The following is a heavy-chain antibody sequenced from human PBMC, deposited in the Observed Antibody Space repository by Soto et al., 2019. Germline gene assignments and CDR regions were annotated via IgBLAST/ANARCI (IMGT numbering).Heavy chain of an antibody. CDR1: GFTFSSYS. D-gene: IGHD3-9*01. V-gene: IGHV3-21*01. CDR2: ISSSSSYI. Sequence: PGGSLRLSCAASGFTFSSYSMNWVRQAPGKGLEWVSSISSSSSYIYYADSVKGRFTIYRDNANNSLYLQMNSLRAEDTAVYYCARESGTAHAIDWLTPPYYYSYRMDVWGQGTTVTVSS. CDR3: ARESGTAHAIDWLTPPYYYSYRMDV. J-gene: IGHJ6*02.